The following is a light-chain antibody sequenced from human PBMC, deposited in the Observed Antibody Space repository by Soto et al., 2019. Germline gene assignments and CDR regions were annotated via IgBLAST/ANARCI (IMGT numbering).Light chain of an antibody. J-gene: IGKJ1*01. CDR3: QLYGSPWT. Sequence: ETVLTQSPGTLSLSPGERATLSCRASQSVRSSLLAWYQHKPGQTPRLLIYGASSRATGIPDRFSGSGAGTDFVLTISRLEPEDFAVYFCQLYGSPWTFGQAPKLEIK. CDR2: GAS. CDR1: QSVRSSL. V-gene: IGKV3-20*01.